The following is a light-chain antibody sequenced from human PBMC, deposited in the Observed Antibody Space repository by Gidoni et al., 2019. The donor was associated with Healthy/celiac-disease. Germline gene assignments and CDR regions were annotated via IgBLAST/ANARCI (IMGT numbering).Light chain of an antibody. J-gene: IGKJ2*01. V-gene: IGKV3-20*01. CDR2: GAS. CDR1: QSVSSSY. Sequence: EIVLTQSPGTLSLSPGERATLSCRASQSVSSSYLAYYQQKPGQAPRLLIYGASSRATGIPDRFSGSGSGTDFTITISRLEPEDYAVYYCQQYGSSPRYTFGQGTKLEIK. CDR3: QQYGSSPRYT.